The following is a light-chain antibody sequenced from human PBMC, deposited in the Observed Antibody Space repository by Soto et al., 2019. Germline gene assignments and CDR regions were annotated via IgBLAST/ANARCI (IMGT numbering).Light chain of an antibody. CDR2: DAS. J-gene: IGKJ1*01. CDR3: QQYNSFSWT. CDR1: QSVSTW. Sequence: DIQMTHSPSTLSASILDRVTGSFRASQSVSTWLAWYQQKPGKAPKLLISDASSLESGVPSRFSGSGSGTEFTLTISSLQPDDFATYYCQQYNSFSWTFGQGTKVDI. V-gene: IGKV1-5*01.